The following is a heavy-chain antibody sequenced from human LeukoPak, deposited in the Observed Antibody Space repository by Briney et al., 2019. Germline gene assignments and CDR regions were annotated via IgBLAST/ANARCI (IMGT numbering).Heavy chain of an antibody. CDR2: IYPGDSDT. Sequence: PGESLKISCKGSGYSFTSYWIGWVRQMPGKGLEWMGIIYPGDSDTRYGPSFRGQVTISADKSISTAYLQWSSLKASDTAMYYCARRGYNWNSHYYMDVWGKGTTVTVSS. CDR1: GYSFTSYW. CDR3: ARRGYNWNSHYYMDV. D-gene: IGHD1-7*01. V-gene: IGHV5-51*01. J-gene: IGHJ6*03.